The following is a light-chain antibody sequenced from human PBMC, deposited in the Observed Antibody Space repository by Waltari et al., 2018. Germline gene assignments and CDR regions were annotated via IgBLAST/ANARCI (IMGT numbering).Light chain of an antibody. CDR3: MQALQTSWT. V-gene: IGKV2-28*01. CDR1: QSLLHSNGYYY. CDR2: LGS. Sequence: DIVMTQSPLSLPVTPGEPASISCRSSQSLLHSNGYYYLDWYLQKPGQSPQLLIYLGSNRASGVPDRFSGSGSGTDFTLKISRVEAEDVGVYYCMQALQTSWTFGQGTKVEIK. J-gene: IGKJ1*01.